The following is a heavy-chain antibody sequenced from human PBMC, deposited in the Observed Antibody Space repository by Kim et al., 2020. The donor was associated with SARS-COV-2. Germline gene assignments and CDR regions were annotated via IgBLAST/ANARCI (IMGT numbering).Heavy chain of an antibody. J-gene: IGHJ4*02. V-gene: IGHV3-33*01. CDR2: K. CDR3: ARDVTGSIDY. D-gene: IGHD1-20*01. Sequence: KRYAESVQGRFTISRDNSKNTLYLQMKSLTAEDTALYYCARDVTGSIDYWGQGTLVTVSS.